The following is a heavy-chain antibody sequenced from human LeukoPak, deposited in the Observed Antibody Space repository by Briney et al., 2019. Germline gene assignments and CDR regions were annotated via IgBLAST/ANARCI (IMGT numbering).Heavy chain of an antibody. CDR3: ARNLGAGSSPWYFDY. D-gene: IGHD3-10*01. V-gene: IGHV4-59*01. Sequence: SETLSLTCTVSGGSLSSYYWSWIRQPPGKGLEWIGYIYYSGSTNYNPSLKSRVTISVDTSKNQFSLRLSSVTAADTAVYYCARNLGAGSSPWYFDYWGQGTLVTVSS. CDR1: GGSLSSYY. J-gene: IGHJ4*02. CDR2: IYYSGST.